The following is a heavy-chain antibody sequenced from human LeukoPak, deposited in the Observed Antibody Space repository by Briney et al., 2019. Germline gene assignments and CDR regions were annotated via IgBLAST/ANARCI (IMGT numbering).Heavy chain of an antibody. CDR2: ISGSGGST. J-gene: IGHJ4*02. CDR3: AKDIGLSYDYVWGSYRYFDY. CDR1: GFTFSSYA. V-gene: IGHV3-23*01. Sequence: GGSLRLSCAASGFTFSSYAMSWVRQAPGKGLEWVSAISGSGGSTYYADSVKGRFTISRDNSKNTLYLQMNSLRAEDTAVYYCAKDIGLSYDYVWGSYRYFDYWGQGTLVTVSS. D-gene: IGHD3-16*02.